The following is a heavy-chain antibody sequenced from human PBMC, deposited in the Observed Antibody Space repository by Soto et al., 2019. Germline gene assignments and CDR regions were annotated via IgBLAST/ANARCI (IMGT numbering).Heavy chain of an antibody. D-gene: IGHD3-22*01. V-gene: IGHV1-2*04. CDR1: GYTFTGYY. CDR2: INPNSGGT. CDR3: ARQLYYYDSSGYHYYYYGMDV. Sequence: GASVKVSCKASGYTFTGYYMHWVRQAPGQGLERMGWINPNSGGTNYAQKFQGWVTMTRDTSISTAYMELSRLRSDDTAVYYCARQLYYYDSSGYHYYYYGMDVWGQGTTVTVSS. J-gene: IGHJ6*02.